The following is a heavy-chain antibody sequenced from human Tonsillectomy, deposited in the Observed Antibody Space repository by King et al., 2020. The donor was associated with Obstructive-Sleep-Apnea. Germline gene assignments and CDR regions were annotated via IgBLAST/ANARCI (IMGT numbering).Heavy chain of an antibody. CDR1: GFTFSNAW. Sequence: VQLVESGGGLVKPGGSLRLSCAASGFTFSNAWMSWVRQAPGKGLEWVGRIKSKTDGGTTDYAAPVKGRFTISRDDSKNTLYLQMNSLKTEDTAVYYCTTDLGYSYGPETFDYWGQGTLVTVSS. D-gene: IGHD5-18*01. J-gene: IGHJ4*02. CDR2: IKSKTDGGTT. CDR3: TTDLGYSYGPETFDY. V-gene: IGHV3-15*01.